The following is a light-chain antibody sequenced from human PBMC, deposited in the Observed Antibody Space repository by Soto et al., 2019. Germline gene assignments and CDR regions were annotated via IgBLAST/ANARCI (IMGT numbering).Light chain of an antibody. CDR2: DNN. Sequence: QSVLTQPPSVSAAPGQKVTISCSGSSSNIGNNYVSWYQHVPGTAPKLLIYDNNERPSGIPDRFSGSKSGNTASLTISGLQAEDEGDYYCNSYTSSSTYVFGTGTKLTVL. J-gene: IGLJ1*01. CDR1: SSNIGNNY. CDR3: NSYTSSSTYV. V-gene: IGLV1-51*01.